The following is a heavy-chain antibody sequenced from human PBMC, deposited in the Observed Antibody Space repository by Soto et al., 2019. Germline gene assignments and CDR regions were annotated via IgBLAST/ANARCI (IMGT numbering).Heavy chain of an antibody. CDR2: INWNGGST. CDR3: ASVAAGYCTNGVCPPDY. V-gene: IGHV3-20*01. CDR1: GFTFDDYG. D-gene: IGHD2-8*01. J-gene: IGHJ4*02. Sequence: VQLVESGGGVVRPGGSLRLSCAASGFTFDDYGMSWVRQAPGKGLEWVSGINWNGGSTGYADSVKGRFTISRDNAKNSLYLQMNSLRAEDTALYHCASVAAGYCTNGVCPPDYWGQGTLVTVSS.